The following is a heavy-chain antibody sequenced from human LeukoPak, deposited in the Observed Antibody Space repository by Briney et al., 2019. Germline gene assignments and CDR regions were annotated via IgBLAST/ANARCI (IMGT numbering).Heavy chain of an antibody. CDR2: ISVSGNT. Sequence: GGSLRLSCAASGFTLSSYALSWVRQGPGKGLEWVSAISVSGNTYHADSVKGRFAISRDSSKNTLYLQMNSLRAEDTAIYYCAKQSLLLRGPLLIYYFDFWGQGTLVTVSS. V-gene: IGHV3-23*01. J-gene: IGHJ4*02. CDR3: AKQSLLLRGPLLIYYFDF. D-gene: IGHD3-10*01. CDR1: GFTLSSYA.